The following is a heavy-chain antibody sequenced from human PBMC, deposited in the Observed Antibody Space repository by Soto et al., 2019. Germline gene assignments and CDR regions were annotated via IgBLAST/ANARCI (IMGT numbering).Heavy chain of an antibody. CDR2: ISVSGGST. J-gene: IGHJ4*02. D-gene: IGHD2-2*01. Sequence: VGSLILSCAASRFTFVSSAMYWVRQAPGKGLGWVSSISVSGGSTYYADSVKGRFTIARDNSKNTLYLQMDSLRAEDTAVYYCAKDGYSITRNKPLDYWGQGTLVTVSS. V-gene: IGHV3-23*01. CDR1: RFTFVSSA. CDR3: AKDGYSITRNKPLDY.